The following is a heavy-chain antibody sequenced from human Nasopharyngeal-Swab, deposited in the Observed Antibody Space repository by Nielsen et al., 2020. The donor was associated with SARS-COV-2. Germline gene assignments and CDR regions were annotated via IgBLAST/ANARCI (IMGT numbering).Heavy chain of an antibody. Sequence: ESLKISCTVSGGSISSFYWGWVRQPPGKGLEWIGFIYSSGNTNYNPSLKSRVTISVDTSENQFSLKLSSVTTADTAVYYCTRGRQVALWGQGTLVTVSS. J-gene: IGHJ4*02. V-gene: IGHV4-59*01. CDR1: GGSISSFY. D-gene: IGHD2-15*01. CDR3: TRGRQVAL. CDR2: IYSSGNT.